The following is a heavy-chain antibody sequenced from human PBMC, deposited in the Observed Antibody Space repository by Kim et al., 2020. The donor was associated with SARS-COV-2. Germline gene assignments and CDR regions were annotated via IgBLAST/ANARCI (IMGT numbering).Heavy chain of an antibody. J-gene: IGHJ6*02. Sequence: GGSLRLSCAASGFTFSSYGMHWVRQAPGKGLEWVAVIWYDGSNKYYADSVKGRFTISRDNSKNTLYLQMNSLRAEDTAVYYCAKDYMVRGLYYYYGMDVWGQGTTVTVSS. V-gene: IGHV3-33*06. CDR2: IWYDGSNK. CDR3: AKDYMVRGLYYYYGMDV. D-gene: IGHD3-10*01. CDR1: GFTFSSYG.